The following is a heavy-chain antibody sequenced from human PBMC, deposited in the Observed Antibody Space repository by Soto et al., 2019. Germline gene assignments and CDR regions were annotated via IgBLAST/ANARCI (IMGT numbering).Heavy chain of an antibody. D-gene: IGHD5-12*01. J-gene: IGHJ3*02. Sequence: QITLKESGPTLVKPTQTLTLTCTFSGFSLSTSGVGVGWIRQPPGKALEWLALIYWDDDKRYSPSLKSRLTNPKDTSKNQVVLKMTNMDPVDTATYFCAHSLERGFSGYEISDAFEIWGQGTMGTGSS. CDR2: IYWDDDK. CDR3: AHSLERGFSGYEISDAFEI. V-gene: IGHV2-5*02. CDR1: GFSLSTSGVG.